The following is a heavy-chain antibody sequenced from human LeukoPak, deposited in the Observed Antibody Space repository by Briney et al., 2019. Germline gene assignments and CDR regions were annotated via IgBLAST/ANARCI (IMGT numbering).Heavy chain of an antibody. CDR2: ISYDGGNK. CDR1: GFTFSSYA. V-gene: IGHV3-30-3*01. CDR3: ARDEIWYESSGCLEY. Sequence: PGGSLRLSCAASGFTFSSYAMHWVRQAPGKGLEWVAIISYDGGNKYYADSVKGRFTISRDNSKNTLYLQMNSLGAEDTAIYYCARDEIWYESSGCLEYWGQGALVTVSS. J-gene: IGHJ4*02. D-gene: IGHD3-22*01.